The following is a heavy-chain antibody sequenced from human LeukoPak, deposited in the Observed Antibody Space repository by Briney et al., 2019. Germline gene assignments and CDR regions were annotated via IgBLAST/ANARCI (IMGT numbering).Heavy chain of an antibody. CDR3: ARGGLGYSGPYDAFDI. Sequence: GASVNVSCKASGNTFTRYYMHWVRQATGQALEWMGIIKPSGGSTSYAQKFQGRVTMTRDTSTSTVYMELSSLRSEDTAVYYCARGGLGYSGPYDAFDIWGQGTMVTVSS. V-gene: IGHV1-46*01. CDR1: GNTFTRYY. J-gene: IGHJ3*02. CDR2: IKPSGGST. D-gene: IGHD5-12*01.